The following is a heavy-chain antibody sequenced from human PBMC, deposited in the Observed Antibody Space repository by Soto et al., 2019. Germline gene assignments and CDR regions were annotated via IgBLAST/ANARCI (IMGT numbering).Heavy chain of an antibody. J-gene: IGHJ6*01. CDR2: ISYDGSNK. D-gene: IGHD1-1*01. Sequence: SSSGWQWDHQKTSKGLEWVTVISYDGSNKYYADSVKGRFTISRDNSKNTLYLQMNSLRAEDAAVYYCARGCWNYDYYYGMDVWGQGT. CDR1: SSSG. V-gene: IGHV3-30*03. CDR3: ARGCWNYDYYYGMDV.